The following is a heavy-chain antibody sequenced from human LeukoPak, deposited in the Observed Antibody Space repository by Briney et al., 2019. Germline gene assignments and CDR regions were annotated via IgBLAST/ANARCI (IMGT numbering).Heavy chain of an antibody. V-gene: IGHV4-4*07. J-gene: IGHJ5*02. CDR1: GGSISSYY. CDR3: ATDISWFDP. Sequence: SETLSLTCTVSGGSISSYYWSWIRQPAGKGLEWIGRISASGSTDYAPSLRSRVTMSVDTSTNQFSLKLSSVTAADTAVYYCATDISWFDPWGRGTLVTVSS. CDR2: ISASGST.